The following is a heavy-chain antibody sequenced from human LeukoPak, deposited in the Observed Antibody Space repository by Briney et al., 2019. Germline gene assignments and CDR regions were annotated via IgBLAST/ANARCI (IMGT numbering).Heavy chain of an antibody. CDR1: GGSISNSSSY. CDR2: IYYSGST. CDR3: ARDQTSKGDAFDI. V-gene: IGHV4-39*02. Sequence: SETLSLTCTVSGGSISNSSSYWGWIRQPPGKGLEWIGSIYYSGSTYYNPSLKSRVTISVDTSKNQFSLKLSSVTAADTAVYYCARDQTSKGDAFDIWGQGTMVTVSS. J-gene: IGHJ3*02.